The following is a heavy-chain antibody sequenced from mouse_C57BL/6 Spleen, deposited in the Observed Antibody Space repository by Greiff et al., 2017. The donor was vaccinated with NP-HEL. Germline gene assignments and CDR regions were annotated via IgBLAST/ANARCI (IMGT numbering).Heavy chain of an antibody. D-gene: IGHD4-1*01. J-gene: IGHJ2*01. CDR1: GYTFTDYE. V-gene: IGHV1-15*01. CDR2: IDPETGGT. Sequence: QVQLQQSGAELVRPGASVTLSCKASGYTFTDYEMNWVKQTPVHGLEWIGAIDPETGGTAYNQKFKGKAILTADKSSSPAYMELRSLTSEYSAVYYCTVTGTGYWGQGTTLTVSS. CDR3: TVTGTGY.